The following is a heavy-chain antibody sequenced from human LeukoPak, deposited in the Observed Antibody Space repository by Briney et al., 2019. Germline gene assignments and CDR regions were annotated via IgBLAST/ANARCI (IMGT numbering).Heavy chain of an antibody. CDR3: ANRLYCSSTSCYAEGY. Sequence: GGSLRLSCAASGFTSSSYGMHWVRQAPGKGLEWVAFIRYDGSNKYYADSVKGRFTISRDNSKNTLYLQMNSLRAEDTAVYYCANRLYCSSTSCYAEGYWGQGTLVTVSS. V-gene: IGHV3-30*02. J-gene: IGHJ4*02. CDR2: IRYDGSNK. CDR1: GFTSSSYG. D-gene: IGHD2-2*01.